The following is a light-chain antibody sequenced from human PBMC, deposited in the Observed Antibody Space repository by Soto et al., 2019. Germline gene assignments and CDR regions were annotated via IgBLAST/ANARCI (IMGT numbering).Light chain of an antibody. CDR2: GAS. J-gene: IGKJ4*01. Sequence: EIVLTQSPATLSVSPGERATLSCRASQSVSGNLAWYQQKPGQAPRLLIYGASTRVTGVPVRFSGSGSGTEFTLTISSLQSEDFALYHCQQYHHWLPFTFGGGTKVEI. V-gene: IGKV3-15*01. CDR1: QSVSGN. CDR3: QQYHHWLPFT.